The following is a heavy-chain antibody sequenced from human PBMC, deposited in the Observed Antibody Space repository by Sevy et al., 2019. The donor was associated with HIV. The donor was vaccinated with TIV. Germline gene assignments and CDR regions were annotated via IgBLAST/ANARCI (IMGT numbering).Heavy chain of an antibody. V-gene: IGHV4-31*03. CDR3: AGGGAIPHYSWFDS. CDR1: GVSITSDNYY. J-gene: IGHJ5*01. CDR2: ISYRGST. Sequence: SETLSLTCSVSGVSITSDNYYWSWIRQHPGKGLEWIGYISYRGSTYYNPSLKRRVTTSVDTSKNQISLKLSSVTEADTADYYCAGGGAIPHYSWFDSWGQGTLVTVSS. D-gene: IGHD2-21*01.